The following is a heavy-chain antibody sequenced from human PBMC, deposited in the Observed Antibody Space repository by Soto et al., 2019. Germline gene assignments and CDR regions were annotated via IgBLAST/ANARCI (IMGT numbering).Heavy chain of an antibody. CDR2: IHNSGTT. Sequence: QVRLQESGPGLVKPSETLSLTCTVSGASINTYYWAWIRQPPGKGLEWMGYIHNSGTTDYNPSLKSRVTMSVDTSKSQFSLKLSSVTAADTAVYYCARDYGAGSYGIDYWGQGTLVTVSS. D-gene: IGHD3-10*01. CDR1: GASINTYY. CDR3: ARDYGAGSYGIDY. J-gene: IGHJ4*02. V-gene: IGHV4-59*01.